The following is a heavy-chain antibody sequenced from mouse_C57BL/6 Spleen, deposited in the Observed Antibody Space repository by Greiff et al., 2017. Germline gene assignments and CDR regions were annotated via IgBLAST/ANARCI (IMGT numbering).Heavy chain of an antibody. D-gene: IGHD2-5*01. CDR2: INYDGSST. CDR3: ARGHYSNSYAMDY. CDR1: GFTFSDYY. V-gene: IGHV5-16*01. Sequence: EVHLVESEGGLVQPGSSMKLSCTASGFTFSDYYMAWVRQVPEKGLEWVANINYDGSSTYYLDSLKSRFIISRDNAKNILYLQMSSLKSEDTATYYCARGHYSNSYAMDYWGQGTSVTVSS. J-gene: IGHJ4*01.